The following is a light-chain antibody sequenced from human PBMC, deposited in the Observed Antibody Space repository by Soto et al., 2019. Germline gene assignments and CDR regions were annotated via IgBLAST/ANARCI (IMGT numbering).Light chain of an antibody. CDR3: QIWGTGTYVV. V-gene: IGLV4-69*01. CDR2: LNSDGSH. Sequence: QSVLTQSPSASASLGASVKLTCTLSSGHSSYAIAWHQQQPEKGPRYLMKLNSDGSHSKGDGIPDRFSGSSSGAERYLTISSLQSEDEADYYCQIWGTGTYVVFGGGTKLTGL. CDR1: SGHSSYA. J-gene: IGLJ2*01.